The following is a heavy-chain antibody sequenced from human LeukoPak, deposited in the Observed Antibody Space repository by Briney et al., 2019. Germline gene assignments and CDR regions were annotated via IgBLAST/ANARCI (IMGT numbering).Heavy chain of an antibody. V-gene: IGHV3-21*01. J-gene: IGHJ4*02. CDR1: GFTFSSYS. CDR3: ARDGAAADFDY. CDR2: ISSSSSYI. D-gene: IGHD6-13*01. Sequence: GGSLRLSCAASGFTFSSYSMNWVRQAPGKGLEWVSSISSSSSYIYYADSVKGRFTISRDNAKNSLYLQMNSLRVEDTAVYYCARDGAAADFDYWGQGTLVTVSS.